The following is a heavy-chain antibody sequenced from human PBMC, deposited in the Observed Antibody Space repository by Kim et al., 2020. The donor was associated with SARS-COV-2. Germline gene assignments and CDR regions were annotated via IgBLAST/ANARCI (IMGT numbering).Heavy chain of an antibody. J-gene: IGHJ4*02. D-gene: IGHD4-17*01. V-gene: IGHV3-33*06. Sequence: GGSLRLSCAASGFTFSSYGMHWVRQAPGKGLERVAVIWYDGSNKYYADTVKGRFTISRDNSKNTLYLQMNSLRAEDTAVYYCANTFTVTSGFDYWGQGTLLTVSS. CDR2: IWYDGSNK. CDR3: ANTFTVTSGFDY. CDR1: GFTFSSYG.